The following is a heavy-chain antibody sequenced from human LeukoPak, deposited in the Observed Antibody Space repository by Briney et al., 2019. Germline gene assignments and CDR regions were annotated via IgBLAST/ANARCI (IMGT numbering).Heavy chain of an antibody. CDR3: ARDLRITGTSWFDP. Sequence: PSETLSLTCTVSGGSISSYYWSWIRQPAGKGLEWIGRIYTSGSTNYNPSLKSRVTTSVDTSKNQFSLKLSSVTAADTAVYYCARDLRITGTSWFDPWGQGTLVTVSS. J-gene: IGHJ5*02. V-gene: IGHV4-4*07. D-gene: IGHD1-7*01. CDR1: GGSISSYY. CDR2: IYTSGST.